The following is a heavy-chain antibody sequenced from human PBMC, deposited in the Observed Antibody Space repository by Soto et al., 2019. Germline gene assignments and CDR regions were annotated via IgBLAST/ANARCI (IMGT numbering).Heavy chain of an antibody. D-gene: IGHD2-2*01. J-gene: IGHJ4*02. V-gene: IGHV3-23*01. CDR1: GFTFSGYA. Sequence: GGSLRLSCAAAGFTFSGYAMTWVRQAPGKGLEWVSTTGATGRTTYYADSVKGRFTVSRDNSKNTLDLQMSSLRVEDTAVYYCARDRHPYSTKYYFDYWGQGTLVTVSS. CDR2: TGATGRTT. CDR3: ARDRHPYSTKYYFDY.